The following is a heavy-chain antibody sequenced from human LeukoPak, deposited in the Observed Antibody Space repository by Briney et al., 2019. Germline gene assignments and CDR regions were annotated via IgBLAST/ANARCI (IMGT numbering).Heavy chain of an antibody. CDR2: MNPNSGNT. D-gene: IGHD2-15*01. Sequence: GASVTVSFKASGYTFTSYDINWVRQATGQEREWMGWMNPNSGNTGYAQKFQGRVTMTRNTSISTAYMEVSSKRSEDTAVYYCARVRCSGGSCYRRPWWFDPWGQGTLVTVSS. J-gene: IGHJ5*02. V-gene: IGHV1-8*01. CDR3: ARVRCSGGSCYRRPWWFDP. CDR1: GYTFTSYD.